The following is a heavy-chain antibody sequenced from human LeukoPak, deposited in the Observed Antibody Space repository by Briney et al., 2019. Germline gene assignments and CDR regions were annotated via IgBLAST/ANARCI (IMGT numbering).Heavy chain of an antibody. D-gene: IGHD3-22*01. V-gene: IGHV3-30*02. CDR2: IRYDGSNK. CDR3: ARADDSSGYYRISIDY. Sequence: PGGSLRLSCAASGFTFSSYGMHWVRQAPGKGLEWVAFIRYDGSNKYYADSVKGRFTISRDNSKNTLYLQMNSLRAEDTAVYYCARADDSSGYYRISIDYWGQGTLVTVSS. J-gene: IGHJ4*02. CDR1: GFTFSSYG.